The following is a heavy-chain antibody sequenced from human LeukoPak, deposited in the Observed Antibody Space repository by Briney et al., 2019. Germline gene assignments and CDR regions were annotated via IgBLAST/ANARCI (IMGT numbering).Heavy chain of an antibody. J-gene: IGHJ5*02. Sequence: PSETLSLTCSVSGGSISNGGYCWGWIRQPPGKGLQWIGNMFHSGSTSYSPSLKSRVSISIDRSKNQFSLRLSSMTAADTAVYYCARGVAGTPWFDPWGQGTLVTVSS. CDR1: GGSISNGGYC. D-gene: IGHD6-19*01. V-gene: IGHV4-30-2*01. CDR3: ARGVAGTPWFDP. CDR2: MFHSGST.